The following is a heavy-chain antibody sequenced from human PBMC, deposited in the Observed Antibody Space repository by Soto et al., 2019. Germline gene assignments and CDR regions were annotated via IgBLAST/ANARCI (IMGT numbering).Heavy chain of an antibody. Sequence: GGSLRLSCAASGFTFSSYAMSWVRQAPGKGLEWVSAISGRGCSTYYADSVKGRCTISRDNSKNTLYLQMNSQRAEDTAVYYCAKDKSGRYDSSPGAFDIWGEGTMFTVS. CDR2: ISGRGCST. CDR1: GFTFSSYA. V-gene: IGHV3-23*01. J-gene: IGHJ3*02. D-gene: IGHD3-22*01. CDR3: AKDKSGRYDSSPGAFDI.